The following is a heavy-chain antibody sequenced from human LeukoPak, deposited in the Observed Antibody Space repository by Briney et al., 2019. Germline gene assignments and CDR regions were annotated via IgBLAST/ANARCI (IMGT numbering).Heavy chain of an antibody. V-gene: IGHV3-9*01. CDR3: AKDHRYCSGGSCFD. J-gene: IGHJ4*02. D-gene: IGHD2-15*01. CDR2: ISWNSGSI. Sequence: PGGSLRLSCAASGFTFDDYAMHWVRQAPGKGLEWVSGISWNSGSIGYADSVKGRFTISRDNAKNSLYLQMNSLRAEDTALYYCAKDHRYCSGGSCFDWGQGTLVTVSS. CDR1: GFTFDDYA.